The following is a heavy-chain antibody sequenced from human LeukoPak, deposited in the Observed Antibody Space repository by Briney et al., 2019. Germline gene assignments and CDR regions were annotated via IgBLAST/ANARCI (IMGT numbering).Heavy chain of an antibody. CDR3: ARHNLPGYSSYYGMDV. Sequence: GESLKTSCKGSGYSFTSYWIGWVRQMPGKGLGWMGVIYPGESDTRYSPSFQGQVTISADKSISTAYLQWSSLKASDTAMYYCARHNLPGYSSYYGMDVWGQGTTVTVSS. D-gene: IGHD6-13*01. J-gene: IGHJ6*02. CDR2: IYPGESDT. V-gene: IGHV5-51*01. CDR1: GYSFTSYW.